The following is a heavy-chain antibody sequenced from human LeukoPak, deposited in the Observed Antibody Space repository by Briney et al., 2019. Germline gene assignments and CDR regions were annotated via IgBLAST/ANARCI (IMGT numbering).Heavy chain of an antibody. CDR1: GFTFSSYS. CDR2: ISSSSSFI. D-gene: IGHD3-22*01. CDR3: ARDGDSSGYYAAFDI. V-gene: IGHV3-21*01. J-gene: IGHJ3*02. Sequence: GGSLRLSCAASGFTFSSYSMNWVRQAPGKGLEWVSSISSSSSFIYYADSVKGRFTISRDNAKNSLYLQMNSLRDEDTAVYYCARDGDSSGYYAAFDIWGQGTMVTVSS.